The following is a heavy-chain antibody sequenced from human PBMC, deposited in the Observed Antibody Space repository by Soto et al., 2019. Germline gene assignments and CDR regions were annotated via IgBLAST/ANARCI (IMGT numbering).Heavy chain of an antibody. CDR3: ARFDTLGRGFGY. V-gene: IGHV3-53*01. CDR2: IYSGGST. Sequence: GGSLRLSCAASGFTASSNYMSWVRQAPGKGLEWVSVIYSGGSTYYADSVKGRFTISRDNSKNTLYLQMNSLRAEDTAVYYCARFDTLGRGFGYWGQGTLVTVSS. J-gene: IGHJ4*02. D-gene: IGHD1-26*01. CDR1: GFTASSNY.